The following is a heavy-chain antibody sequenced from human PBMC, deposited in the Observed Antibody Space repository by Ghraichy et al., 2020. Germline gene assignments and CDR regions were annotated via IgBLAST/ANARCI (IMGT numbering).Heavy chain of an antibody. CDR3: ARIRGASNYNALDV. CDR2: LNGGTT. J-gene: IGHJ6*02. V-gene: IGHV3-23*01. CDR1: GFSLLSYA. D-gene: IGHD2-8*01. Sequence: GALRLSCAASGFSLLSYAMSWVRQAPGKGLEWVSGLNGGTTYYADSVKGRFTISRDNSKNTVYLQMNSLRAEDTAVYYCARIRGASNYNALDVWGRGTTVTVSS.